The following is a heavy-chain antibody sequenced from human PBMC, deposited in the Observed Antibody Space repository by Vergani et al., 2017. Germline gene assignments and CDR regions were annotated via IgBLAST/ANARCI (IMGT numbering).Heavy chain of an antibody. J-gene: IGHJ4*02. CDR2: IYYSGST. CDR1: GGSISSYY. D-gene: IGHD1-26*01. V-gene: IGHV4-59*01. Sequence: QVQLQESGPGLVKPSETLSLTCTVSGGSISSYYWSWIRQPPGKGLEWIGYIYYSGSTNYNPSLKSRVTISVDPSKNQFSLKLSSVTAADTAVYYCARDQGGWEAGFDYWGQGTLVTVSS. CDR3: ARDQGGWEAGFDY.